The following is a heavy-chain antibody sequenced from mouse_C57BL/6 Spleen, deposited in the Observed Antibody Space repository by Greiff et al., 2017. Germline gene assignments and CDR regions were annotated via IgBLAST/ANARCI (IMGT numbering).Heavy chain of an antibody. V-gene: IGHV3-6*01. Sequence: VQLKESGPGLVKPSQSLSLTCSVTGYSITSGYYWNWIRQFPGNKLEWMGYISYDGSNNYNPSLKNRISITRDTSKNQFFLKLNSVTTEDTATYYCARGYYGSSWGNFDYWGQGTTLTVSS. CDR1: GYSITSGYY. J-gene: IGHJ2*01. CDR3: ARGYYGSSWGNFDY. D-gene: IGHD1-1*01. CDR2: ISYDGSN.